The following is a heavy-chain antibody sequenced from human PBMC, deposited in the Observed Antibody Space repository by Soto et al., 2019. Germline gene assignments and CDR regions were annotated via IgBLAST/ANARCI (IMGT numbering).Heavy chain of an antibody. CDR1: GYNFIVYY. Sequence: ASVKVSCKASGYNFIVYYMHWVRQAPGQGLEWMGWINPNSGDTTYAQKFQGRVTMTRDTSISTAYMELSSLSSDDTAVYYCAREGIAGRPLDFWGQGTLVTVSS. V-gene: IGHV1-2*02. D-gene: IGHD6-6*01. CDR3: AREGIAGRPLDF. CDR2: INPNSGDT. J-gene: IGHJ4*02.